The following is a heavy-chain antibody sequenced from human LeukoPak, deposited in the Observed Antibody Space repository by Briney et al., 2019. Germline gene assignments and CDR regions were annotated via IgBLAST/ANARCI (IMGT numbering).Heavy chain of an antibody. J-gene: IGHJ6*02. V-gene: IGHV4-30-2*01. D-gene: IGHD3-3*02. CDR1: GGSISSGGYS. CDR2: IYHSGST. CDR3: ARDSTYYGMDV. Sequence: SQTLSLTCAVSGGSISSGGYSWSWIRQPPGKGLEWIGYIYHSGSTYNNPSLKSRVTISVDRSKNQFSLKLSSVTAADTAVYYCARDSTYYGMDVWGQGTTVTVSS.